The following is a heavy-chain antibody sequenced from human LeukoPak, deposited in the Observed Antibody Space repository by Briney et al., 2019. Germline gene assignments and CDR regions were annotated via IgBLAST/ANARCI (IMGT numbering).Heavy chain of an antibody. CDR3: ARSYSGSRQDAFDI. D-gene: IGHD1-26*01. V-gene: IGHV4-59*01. CDR2: IYYSGST. Sequence: SETLSLTCTVSGGSISSYYWSWIRQPPGKGLEWIGYIYYSGSTNYNPSLKSRVTISVDTSKNQFSLKLSSVTAADTAVYYCARSYSGSRQDAFDIWGQGTMVTVSS. J-gene: IGHJ3*02. CDR1: GGSISSYY.